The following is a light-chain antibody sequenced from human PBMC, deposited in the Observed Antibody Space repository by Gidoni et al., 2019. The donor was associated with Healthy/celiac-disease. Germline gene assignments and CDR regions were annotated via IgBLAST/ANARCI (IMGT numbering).Light chain of an antibody. V-gene: IGKV3-20*01. CDR3: QQYGSSPGYT. CDR2: GAS. J-gene: IGKJ2*01. CDR1: QSVSSSY. Sequence: EIVLTQSPGTLSLSPGERATLSCRASQSVSSSYLAWYQQKPGQAPRLLIYGASSRATGIPDRVSGSGSGTDFTLTISRLEPEDFAVYYCQQYGSSPGYTFGQXTKLEIK.